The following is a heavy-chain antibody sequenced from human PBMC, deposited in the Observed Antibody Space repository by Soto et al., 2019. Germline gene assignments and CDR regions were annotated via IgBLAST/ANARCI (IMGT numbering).Heavy chain of an antibody. CDR3: TIPRGPMIRP. CDR2: IKSKTDGGTT. J-gene: IGHJ5*02. CDR1: GFTFSNAW. D-gene: IGHD3-22*01. V-gene: IGHV3-15*01. Sequence: EVQLVESGGGLVEPGGSLRLSCTASGFTFSNAWMTWVRQAPGKGLEWVGRIKSKTDGGTTDYAAPVKGRFTISRDESKNTMYLQMNSLKTADTAVYYCTIPRGPMIRPWGQGTLVTVSS.